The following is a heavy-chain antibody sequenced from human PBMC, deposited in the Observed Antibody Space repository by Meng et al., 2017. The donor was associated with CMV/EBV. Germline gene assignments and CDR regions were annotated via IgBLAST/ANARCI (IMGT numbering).Heavy chain of an antibody. CDR2: IYWDDDK. J-gene: IGHJ4*02. V-gene: IGHV2-5*02. CDR3: AHHADIAAAGSYYY. D-gene: IGHD6-13*01. CDR1: VFSLSTSGVG. Sequence: ILLKAPVPSLVKPTQHLTLTCTFTVFSLSTSGVGVGWIRQPPGNALEWLALIYWDDDKRYSPSLKSRLTITKDTPKNQVVLTMTNMDPVDTATYYCAHHADIAAAGSYYYWGQGTLVTVSS.